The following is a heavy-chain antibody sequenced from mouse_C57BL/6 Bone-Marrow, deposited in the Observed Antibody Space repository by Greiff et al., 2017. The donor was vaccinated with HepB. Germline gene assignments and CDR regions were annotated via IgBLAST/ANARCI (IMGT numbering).Heavy chain of an antibody. CDR2: ISDGGSYT. V-gene: IGHV5-4*01. J-gene: IGHJ3*01. Sequence: EVKLVESGGGLVKPGGSLKLSCAASGFTFSSYAMSWVRQTPEKRLEWVATISDGGSYTYYPDNVKGRFTISRDNAKNNLYLQMSHLKSEDTAMYYCARDDIYGSSSTLFAYWGQGTLVTVSA. D-gene: IGHD1-1*01. CDR1: GFTFSSYA. CDR3: ARDDIYGSSSTLFAY.